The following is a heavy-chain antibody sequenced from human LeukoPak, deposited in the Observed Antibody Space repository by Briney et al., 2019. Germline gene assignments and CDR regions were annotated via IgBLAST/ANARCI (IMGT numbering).Heavy chain of an antibody. CDR2: ISADGRTQ. D-gene: IGHD5-24*01. CDR3: AREFGHNRWYFDY. J-gene: IGHJ4*02. Sequence: GGSLRLSCAASGFTFRTYSIHWVRQAPGKGLEWVTVISADGRTQLYSDSVKGRFTVSRDNSLNTLHLQMNSLKTEDTAVYYCAREFGHNRWYFDYWGQGALVTVSS. CDR1: GFTFRTYS. V-gene: IGHV3-30*03.